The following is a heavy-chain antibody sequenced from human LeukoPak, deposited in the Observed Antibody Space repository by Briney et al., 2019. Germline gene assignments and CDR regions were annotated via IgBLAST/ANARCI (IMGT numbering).Heavy chain of an antibody. CDR2: INYSGNT. V-gene: IGHV4-39*01. CDR3: ARIDTVVLPSTMFDY. Sequence: SETLSLTCTVSGGSISSSSYYWGWIRQPPGKGLEWIGSINYSGNTYYNPSLKSRVTISVDTSRNQFSLRLSSVTAADTALYYCARIDTVVLPSTMFDYWGQGTLVTVSS. J-gene: IGHJ4*02. D-gene: IGHD2-2*01. CDR1: GGSISSSSYY.